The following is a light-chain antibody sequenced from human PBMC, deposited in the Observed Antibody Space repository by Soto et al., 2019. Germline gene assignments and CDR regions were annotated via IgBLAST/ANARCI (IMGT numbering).Light chain of an antibody. Sequence: QTVVTQEPSFSVSPGGTVTLTCGFSSGSVSTSYYPRWYQQTPGQAPRTLIYSTNTRSSGVPDRFSGSILGNRAALTITGAQADDESDYYCVLYMGSGGVFGGGTKLTVL. V-gene: IGLV8-61*01. J-gene: IGLJ2*01. CDR2: STN. CDR3: VLYMGSGGV. CDR1: SGSVSTSYY.